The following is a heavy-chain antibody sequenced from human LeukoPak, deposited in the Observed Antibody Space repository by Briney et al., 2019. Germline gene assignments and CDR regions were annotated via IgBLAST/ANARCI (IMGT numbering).Heavy chain of an antibody. Sequence: ASVKVSCKASGYTFTGYYMHWVRQAPGQGREWMGWINPNSGGTNYAQKFQGRVTMTRDTSISTAYMELSRLRSDDTAVYYCATLDAGRFWSRYIDYWGQGTLVTVSS. D-gene: IGHD3-3*01. CDR3: ATLDAGRFWSRYIDY. V-gene: IGHV1-2*02. CDR1: GYTFTGYY. CDR2: INPNSGGT. J-gene: IGHJ4*02.